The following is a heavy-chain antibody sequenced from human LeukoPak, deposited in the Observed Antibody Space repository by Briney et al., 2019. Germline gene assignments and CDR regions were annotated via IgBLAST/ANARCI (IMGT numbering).Heavy chain of an antibody. D-gene: IGHD6-13*01. V-gene: IGHV4-39*07. CDR3: ASSPYSSSSY. J-gene: IGHJ4*02. CDR2: IYYSGST. Sequence: SETPSLTCTVSGGSISSSSYYWGWIRQPPGKGLEWIGSIYYSGSTYYNPSLKSRVTISVDTSKDQFSLKLSSVTAADTAVYYCASSPYSSSSYWGQGTLVTVSS. CDR1: GGSISSSSYY.